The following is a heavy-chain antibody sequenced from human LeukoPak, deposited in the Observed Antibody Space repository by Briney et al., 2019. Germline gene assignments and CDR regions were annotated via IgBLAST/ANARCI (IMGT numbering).Heavy chain of an antibody. CDR2: INPNSRVT. CDR1: GFTFTDFY. Sequence: GASVKVSCKPSGFTFTDFYMHWVRQAPGQGLEWMGWINPNSRVTKYAQKFQGRVTMTRDTSITTAYMELSRLRSDDTAVYYCARGSPGYDGNSSLDSWGQGTLVTVSS. D-gene: IGHD4-23*01. J-gene: IGHJ4*02. CDR3: ARGSPGYDGNSSLDS. V-gene: IGHV1-2*02.